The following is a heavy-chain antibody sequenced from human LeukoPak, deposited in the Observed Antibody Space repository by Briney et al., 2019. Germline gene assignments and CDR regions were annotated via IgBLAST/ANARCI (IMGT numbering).Heavy chain of an antibody. D-gene: IGHD6-19*01. J-gene: IGHJ3*02. CDR1: GFTFDDYA. CDR3: AKDQVAVDADAFDI. V-gene: IGHV3-9*01. Sequence: GGSLRLSCAASGFTFDDYAMYWVRQAPGKGLEWVSGISWNSGSIGYADSVKGRFTISRDNAKNSLYLQMNSLRAEDTALYYCAKDQVAVDADAFDIWGQGTMVTVSS. CDR2: ISWNSGSI.